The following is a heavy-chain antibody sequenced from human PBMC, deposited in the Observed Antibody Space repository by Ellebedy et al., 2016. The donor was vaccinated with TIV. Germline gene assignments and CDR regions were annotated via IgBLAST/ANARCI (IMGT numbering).Heavy chain of an antibody. D-gene: IGHD6-19*01. CDR1: GGSISSSSYY. J-gene: IGHJ5*02. V-gene: IGHV4-39*01. CDR3: ARHPSIAVAATAFPQDNWFDP. Sequence: SETLSLXCTVSGGSISSSSYYWGWIRQPPGKGLEWIGSIYYSGSTYYNPSLKSRVTISVDTSKNQFSLKLSSVTAADTAVYYCARHPSIAVAATAFPQDNWFDPWGQGTLVTVSS. CDR2: IYYSGST.